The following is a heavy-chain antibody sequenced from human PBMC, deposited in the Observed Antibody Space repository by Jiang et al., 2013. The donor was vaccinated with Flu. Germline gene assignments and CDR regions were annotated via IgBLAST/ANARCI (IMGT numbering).Heavy chain of an antibody. D-gene: IGHD3-9*01. V-gene: IGHV4-4*02. J-gene: IGHJ4*02. CDR3: ACSPRTHLRYFDWLQGGYFDY. CDR2: IYHSGST. CDR1: GGSISSSNW. Sequence: GSGLVKPSGTLSLTCAVSGGSISSSNWWSWVRQPPGKGLEWIGEIYHSGSTNYNPSLKSRVTISVDKSKNQFSLKLSSVTAADTAVYYCACSPRTHLRYFDWLQGGYFDYWGQGTLVTVSS.